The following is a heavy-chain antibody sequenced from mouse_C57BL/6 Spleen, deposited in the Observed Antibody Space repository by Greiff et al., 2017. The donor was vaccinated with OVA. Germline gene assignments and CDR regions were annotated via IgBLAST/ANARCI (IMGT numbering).Heavy chain of an antibody. Sequence: EVQLQQSGPELVKPGASVKISCKASGYTFTDYYMTWVKQSHGKSLEWIGDINPNNGGTSYNQKFKGKATLTVDKSSSTAYMELRSLTSEDSAVYYCSYGYEGWGQGTTLTVSS. D-gene: IGHD2-2*01. V-gene: IGHV1-26*01. J-gene: IGHJ2*01. CDR1: GYTFTDYY. CDR2: INPNNGGT. CDR3: SYGYEG.